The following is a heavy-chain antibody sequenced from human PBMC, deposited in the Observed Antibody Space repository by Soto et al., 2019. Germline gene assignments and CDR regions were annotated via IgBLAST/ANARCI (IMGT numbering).Heavy chain of an antibody. CDR1: GFTFSSYS. CDR2: ISSSSSYI. CDR3: ARSVAAYAFDT. V-gene: IGHV3-21*01. D-gene: IGHD6-19*01. J-gene: IGHJ3*02. Sequence: GGSLRLSCAASGFTFSSYSMNWVRQAPGKGLEWVSSISSSSSYIYYADSVKGRFTISRDNAKNSLYLQMNSLRAEDTAVYYCARSVAAYAFDTWGQGTMVTVSS.